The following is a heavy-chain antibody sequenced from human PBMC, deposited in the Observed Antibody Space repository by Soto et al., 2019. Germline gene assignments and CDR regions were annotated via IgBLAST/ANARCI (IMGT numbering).Heavy chain of an antibody. J-gene: IGHJ4*02. CDR1: GYSFTSYW. Sequence: PGESHKISYKGSGYSFTSYWISWVRQMPGKGLEWMGRIDPSDSYTNYSPSFQGHVTISADKSISTAYLQWSSLKASDTAMYYCASVGYCSGGSCPSWGQGTLVTVSS. D-gene: IGHD2-15*01. CDR2: IDPSDSYT. V-gene: IGHV5-10-1*01. CDR3: ASVGYCSGGSCPS.